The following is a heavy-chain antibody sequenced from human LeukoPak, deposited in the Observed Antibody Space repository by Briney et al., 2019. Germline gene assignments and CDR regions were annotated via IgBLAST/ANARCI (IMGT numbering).Heavy chain of an antibody. CDR2: ISNTGTA. V-gene: IGHV4-39*01. D-gene: IGHD3-10*01. J-gene: IGHJ4*02. CDR3: ARLTYTGSGSFPDF. Sequence: PSETLSLTCTVSGVSVSGYGDYWGWIRQPPGKGLEWIGTISNTGTAYYNASLESRVTISIDTSRNQFSLNLFSVTAADTAVFYCARLTYTGSGSFPDFWGQGVLVTVSS. CDR1: GVSVSGYGDY.